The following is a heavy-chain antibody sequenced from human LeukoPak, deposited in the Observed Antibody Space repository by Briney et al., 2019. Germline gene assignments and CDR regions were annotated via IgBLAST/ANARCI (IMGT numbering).Heavy chain of an antibody. J-gene: IGHJ4*02. D-gene: IGHD6-13*01. CDR3: ARQLSYSSSWYGDYFDY. CDR2: IYHSGST. CDR1: DSSISSGYY. V-gene: IGHV4-38-2*02. Sequence: SETLSLTCTVSDSSISSGYYWGWIRQPPGKGLEWIGSIYHSGSTYYNPSLKSRVTISVDTSKNQFSLKLSSVTAADTAVYYCARQLSYSSSWYGDYFDYWGQGTLVTVSS.